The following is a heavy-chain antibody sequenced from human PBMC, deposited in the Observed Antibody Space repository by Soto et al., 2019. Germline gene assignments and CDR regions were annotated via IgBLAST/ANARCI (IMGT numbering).Heavy chain of an antibody. V-gene: IGHV4-30-2*01. D-gene: IGHD2-8*01. CDR3: ARGAPVRFDP. Sequence: QLQLQESGSGLVKPSQTLSLTCAVSGGSISSGGYSWSWIRQPPGKGLEWIGYIYHSGSTYYNPSLQIQVTTSLDTSQNQFSLKLSSVTAADTAVYYCARGAPVRFDPWGQGTLVTVSS. CDR1: GGSISSGGYS. J-gene: IGHJ5*02. CDR2: IYHSGST.